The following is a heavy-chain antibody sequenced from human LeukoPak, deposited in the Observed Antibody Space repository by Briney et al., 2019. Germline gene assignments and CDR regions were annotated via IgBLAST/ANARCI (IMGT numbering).Heavy chain of an antibody. CDR1: GDGVSSNNVA. V-gene: IGHV6-1*01. D-gene: IGHD2-8*01. Sequence: PSQTLSLTCAISGDGVSSNNVAWNWIRQSLSRGLEWLGRTYFRSKWLYDYASSVKSRIIVNADTSTNQFSLQLKSMTPEDTAVYYCARSVRSHYSHYYGMDVWGRGTTVIVS. J-gene: IGHJ6*04. CDR3: ARSVRSHYSHYYGMDV. CDR2: TYFRSKWLY.